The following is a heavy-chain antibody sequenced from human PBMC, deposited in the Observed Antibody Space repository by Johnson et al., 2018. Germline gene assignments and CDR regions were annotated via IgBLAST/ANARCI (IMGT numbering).Heavy chain of an antibody. J-gene: IGHJ3*02. CDR2: ISSSGSTI. D-gene: IGHD6-13*01. CDR3: ARDQPPVNRPVIAAAGTEDAFDI. Sequence: QVQLVQSGGGLVKPGGSLRLSCAASGFTFSDYYMSWIRQAPGKGLEWVSYISSSGSTIYYADSVKGRFIISRDNPKNSLHLQMNSLRAEDTAVYYCARDQPPVNRPVIAAAGTEDAFDIWGQGTMVTVSS. V-gene: IGHV3-11*04. CDR1: GFTFSDYY.